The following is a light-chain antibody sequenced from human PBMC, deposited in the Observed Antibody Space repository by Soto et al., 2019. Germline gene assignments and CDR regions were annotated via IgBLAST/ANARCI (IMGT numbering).Light chain of an antibody. V-gene: IGKV1-5*03. CDR3: QQYNSNWS. CDR2: KAS. Sequence: DIQMTQSPSTLSGSVGDRVTITCRASQTISSWLAWYQQKPGKAPKLLIYKASTLKSGVPSRFSGSGSGTEFTLTISSLQPDDFATYYCQQYNSNWSFGQGTKVDIK. J-gene: IGKJ1*01. CDR1: QTISSW.